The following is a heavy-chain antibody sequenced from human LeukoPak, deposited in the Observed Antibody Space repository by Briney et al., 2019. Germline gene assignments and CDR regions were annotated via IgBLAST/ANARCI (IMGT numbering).Heavy chain of an antibody. CDR3: ARGTVVRAAIGD. J-gene: IGHJ4*02. D-gene: IGHD2-2*01. V-gene: IGHV1-69*02. Sequence: SVKVSCKASGGTFSSYTISWVRQAPGQGLEWMGRIIPILGIANYAQKFQGRVTITADKSTSTAYMELSSLRSEDTAVYYCARGTVVRAAIGDWGQGTLVTVSS. CDR2: IIPILGIA. CDR1: GGTFSSYT.